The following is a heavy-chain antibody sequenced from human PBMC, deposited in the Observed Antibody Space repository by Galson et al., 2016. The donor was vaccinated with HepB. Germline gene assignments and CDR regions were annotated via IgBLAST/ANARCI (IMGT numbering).Heavy chain of an antibody. CDR1: GFTFSSYG. CDR3: ARDPQYQLTNYYYYGMDV. CDR2: IWYDGSDK. V-gene: IGHV3-33*01. Sequence: SLRLSCAASGFTFSSYGMHWVRQAPGKGLEWVAIIWYDGSDKYYADSVKGRFTISRDNSKNTLYLQMNSPRAEDTAVYYCARDPQYQLTNYYYYGMDVWGQGTTVTV. D-gene: IGHD2-2*01. J-gene: IGHJ6*02.